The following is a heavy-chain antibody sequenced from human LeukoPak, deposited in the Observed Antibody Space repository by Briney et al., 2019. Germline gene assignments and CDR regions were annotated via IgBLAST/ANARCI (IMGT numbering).Heavy chain of an antibody. Sequence: GGSLRLSCAASGFTFDDYAMHWVRQAPGKGLEWVSGISWNSGSIGYADSVKGRFAISRDNSKNTLYLQMNSLRAEDTAVYYCAKEGSSSWYQLLDYYYYYMDVWGKGTTVTVSS. J-gene: IGHJ6*03. CDR2: ISWNSGSI. CDR1: GFTFDDYA. CDR3: AKEGSSSWYQLLDYYYYYMDV. V-gene: IGHV3-9*01. D-gene: IGHD6-13*01.